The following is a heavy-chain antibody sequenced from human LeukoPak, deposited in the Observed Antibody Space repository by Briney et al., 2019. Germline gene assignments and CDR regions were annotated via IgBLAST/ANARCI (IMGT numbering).Heavy chain of an antibody. CDR3: AASYGRSGYYVPAAY. J-gene: IGHJ4*02. CDR2: ISGSSEYT. Sequence: GGSLRLSCAASGFLFGDTYMTWVRQAPGKGLGWLSFISGSSEYTGYADSVKGRFTISRDNAKNLLYLEMTGLRAEDTAVYFCAASYGRSGYYVPAAYWGEGALVSVSS. D-gene: IGHD3-22*01. V-gene: IGHV3-11*03. CDR1: GFLFGDTY.